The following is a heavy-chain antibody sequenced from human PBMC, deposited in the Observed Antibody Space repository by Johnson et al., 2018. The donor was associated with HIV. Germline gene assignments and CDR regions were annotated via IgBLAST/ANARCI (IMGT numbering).Heavy chain of an antibody. Sequence: QVQLVESGGGLVQPGGSLRLSCAASGFTFSSYGMHWVRQAPGKGLAWVAFIRSDGSNKYYVDSVKGRFTISRDNSKNTLYLQMNSLGAEDTAVYYCAKEGSTVIWGQGTMVTVSS. CDR1: GFTFSSYG. J-gene: IGHJ3*01. V-gene: IGHV3-30*02. CDR3: AKEGSTVI. D-gene: IGHD4-11*01. CDR2: IRSDGSNK.